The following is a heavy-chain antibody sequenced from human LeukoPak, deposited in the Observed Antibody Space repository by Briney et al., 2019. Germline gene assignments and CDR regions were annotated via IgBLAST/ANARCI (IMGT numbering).Heavy chain of an antibody. D-gene: IGHD4-17*01. J-gene: IGHJ3*02. V-gene: IGHV4-61*08. CDR3: ARDLVTVTKGFDI. CDR1: GGSISSGGYY. CDR2: ISYIGST. Sequence: SETLSLTCTVSGGSISSGGYYWSWIRQHPGKGLEWIGYISYIGSTNYNPSLKSRVIISIDTSKKQFSLKLSSVTAADTAVYYCARDLVTVTKGFDIWGQGTMVSVSS.